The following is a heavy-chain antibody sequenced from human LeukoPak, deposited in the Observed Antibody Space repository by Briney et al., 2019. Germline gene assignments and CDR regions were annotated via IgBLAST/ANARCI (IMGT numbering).Heavy chain of an antibody. CDR2: ISWNSGSI. D-gene: IGHD3-9*01. CDR1: GFTFDDYA. J-gene: IGHJ4*02. CDR3: AKDIGYDILTTGGNFDY. Sequence: GGSLRLSCAASGFTFDDYAMHWVRQAPGKGLEWVSGISWNSGSIGYADSVKGRFTISRDNAKNSLYLQMNSLRAEDTAFYHCAKDIGYDILTTGGNFDYWGQGTLVTVSS. V-gene: IGHV3-9*01.